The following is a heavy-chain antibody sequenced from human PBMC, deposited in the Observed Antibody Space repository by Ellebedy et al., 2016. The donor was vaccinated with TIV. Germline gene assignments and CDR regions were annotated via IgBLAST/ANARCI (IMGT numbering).Heavy chain of an antibody. V-gene: IGHV3-7*01. CDR1: GFTFSNYW. CDR2: IKQDGSEK. Sequence: GESLKISCGTSGFTFSNYWMTWVRQAPGKGLEWVANIKQDGSEKYYVDSVKGRFSISRDNAKNSLYVQMNSLRDEDTAVYYCARDPWLGRAYYFDSWGQGTLVTVSS. J-gene: IGHJ4*02. D-gene: IGHD6-19*01. CDR3: ARDPWLGRAYYFDS.